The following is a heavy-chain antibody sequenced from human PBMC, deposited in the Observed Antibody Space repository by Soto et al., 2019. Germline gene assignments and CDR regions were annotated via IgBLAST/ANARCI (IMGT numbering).Heavy chain of an antibody. CDR1: GFSFSEYY. Sequence: GGSLRLSCTASGFSFSEYYMSWIRRAPGKGLEWVSYISISVSTIYYADSVKGRFTISRDNAKNSVYLQMNSLRAEDTAVYYCARAQYCGGDCYPTYCQCWGQGTLVNVSS. J-gene: IGHJ4*01. CDR2: ISISVSTI. CDR3: ARAQYCGGDCYPTYCQC. V-gene: IGHV3-11*01. D-gene: IGHD2-21*02.